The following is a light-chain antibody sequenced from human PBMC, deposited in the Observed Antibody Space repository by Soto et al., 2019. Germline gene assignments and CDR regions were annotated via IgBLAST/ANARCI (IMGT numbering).Light chain of an antibody. CDR2: DAS. V-gene: IGKV1-5*01. CDR1: QSISNW. CDR3: QQYNSYPWT. J-gene: IGKJ1*01. Sequence: DIQMTQSPSTLSASVGDRVTITCRASQSISNWLAWFRQKPGKAPDVLIYDASSLQSGVPSRFSGSGSGTEFTLTISSLQPDDFATYYCQQYNSYPWTFGQGTKVDIK.